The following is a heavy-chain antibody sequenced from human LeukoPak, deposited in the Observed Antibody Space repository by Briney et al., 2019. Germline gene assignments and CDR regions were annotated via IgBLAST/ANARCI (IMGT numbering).Heavy chain of an antibody. J-gene: IGHJ4*02. V-gene: IGHV3-23*01. Sequence: PGGSLRLSCATSGFTFSNFAMNWIRRAPGKGLDWVSTLCGCGDGTYYADSVKGRFTISRDNSKNTLFLQMSSLSADDTALYYCAKGRLQEGTVFRGVITPVDYWGQGTLVTVTS. CDR1: GFTFSNFA. CDR3: AKGRLQEGTVFRGVITPVDY. D-gene: IGHD3-10*01. CDR2: LCGCGDGT.